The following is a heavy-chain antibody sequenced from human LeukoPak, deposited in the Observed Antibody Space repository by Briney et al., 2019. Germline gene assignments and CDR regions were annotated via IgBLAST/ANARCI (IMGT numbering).Heavy chain of an antibody. J-gene: IGHJ5*02. CDR1: GGSFSGYY. CDR3: ARGGRVAAAGRYNWFGP. V-gene: IGHV4-34*01. CDR2: INHSGST. Sequence: PSETLSLTCAVYGGSFSGYYWSWIRQPPGKGLEWIGEINHSGSTNHNPSLKSRVTISVDTSKNQFSLKLSSVTAADTAVYYCARGGRVAAAGRYNWFGPWGQGTLVTVSS. D-gene: IGHD6-13*01.